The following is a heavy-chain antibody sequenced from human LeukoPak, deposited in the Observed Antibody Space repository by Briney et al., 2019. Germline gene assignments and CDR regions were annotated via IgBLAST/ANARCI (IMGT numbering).Heavy chain of an antibody. V-gene: IGHV5-51*01. CDR3: ARRETAAAHFDY. Sequence: GESLKISCKGSGYTFTTSWIGWVRQMPGKGLEWMGVIYPGDSDTRYSPSFRGQVTISADKSISTAYLQWSSLKASDTAMYYCARRETAAAHFDYWGPGTLVTVSS. J-gene: IGHJ4*02. CDR1: GYTFTTSW. D-gene: IGHD6-13*01. CDR2: IYPGDSDT.